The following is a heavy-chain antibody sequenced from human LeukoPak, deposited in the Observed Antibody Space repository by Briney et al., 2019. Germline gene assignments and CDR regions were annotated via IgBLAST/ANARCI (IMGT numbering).Heavy chain of an antibody. CDR3: TKEYDKTNRSPQWVFDS. V-gene: IGHV3-23*01. J-gene: IGHJ4*02. CDR2: ISGSSSHT. D-gene: IGHD6-19*01. CDR1: GFTFSTYA. Sequence: GGSLRLSCAASGFTFSTYAMSWVRQAPGKGLEWVSGISGSSSHTEDADSVKGRFTISRDNSKNTLFLQMNNLRVEDTALYYCTKEYDKTNRSPQWVFDSWGQGTLVTVSS.